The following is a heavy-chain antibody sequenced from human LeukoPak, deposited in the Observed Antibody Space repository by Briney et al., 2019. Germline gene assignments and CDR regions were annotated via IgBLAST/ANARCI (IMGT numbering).Heavy chain of an antibody. CDR2: ISSSSSAI. CDR3: AQKGGTDH. J-gene: IGHJ4*02. V-gene: IGHV3-48*02. Sequence: GGSLRLSCAASGFTFSRFGMNWVRQAPGKGLEWISYISSSSSAIYYADSVKGRFTISRDNAKNSLYLQRSSLRDEDTAVYYCAQKGGTDHWGQGTLVTVSS. D-gene: IGHD2-15*01. CDR1: GFTFSRFG.